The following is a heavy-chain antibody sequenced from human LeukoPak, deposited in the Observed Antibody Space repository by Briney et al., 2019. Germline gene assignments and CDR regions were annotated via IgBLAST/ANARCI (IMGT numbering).Heavy chain of an antibody. CDR2: ISSSGSGGNT. CDR1: DFAFSTSY. D-gene: IGHD1-26*01. Sequence: GGSLRLSCAASDFAFSTSYLSWVRQAPGKGLEWVSGISSSGSGGNTYYADSVKGRFTISRDSSRNTLFLHMNTLRAEDTAIYYCAKDRTVGASYWYFDLWGRGTLVTVSS. J-gene: IGHJ2*01. V-gene: IGHV3-23*01. CDR3: AKDRTVGASYWYFDL.